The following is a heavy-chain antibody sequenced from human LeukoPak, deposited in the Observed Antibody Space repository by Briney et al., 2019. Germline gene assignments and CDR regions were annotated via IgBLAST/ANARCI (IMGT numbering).Heavy chain of an antibody. V-gene: IGHV1-69*13. Sequence: GASVKVSCKASGGTFSSYAISWVRQAPGQGLEWMGGIIPTFRTANYAQKFQGRVTITADESTSTAYMELSSLRCEDTAVYYCARGEWEPGFTASYYMDVWGKGTTVTISS. CDR1: GGTFSSYA. CDR3: ARGEWEPGFTASYYMDV. D-gene: IGHD1-26*01. J-gene: IGHJ6*03. CDR2: IIPTFRTA.